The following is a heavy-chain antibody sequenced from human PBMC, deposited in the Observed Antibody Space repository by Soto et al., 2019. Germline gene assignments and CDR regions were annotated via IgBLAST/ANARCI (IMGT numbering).Heavy chain of an antibody. J-gene: IGHJ3*02. CDR3: ARGVEGSGWLYVTPYAFDI. CDR1: GGTFSSYA. D-gene: IGHD6-19*01. CDR2: IIPIFGTA. V-gene: IGHV1-69*13. Sequence: ASVKVSCKASGGTFSSYAISWVRQAPGQGLEWMGGIIPIFGTANYAQKFQGRVTITADESTSTAYMELSSLRSEDTAVYYCARGVEGSGWLYVTPYAFDIWGQGTMVTVSS.